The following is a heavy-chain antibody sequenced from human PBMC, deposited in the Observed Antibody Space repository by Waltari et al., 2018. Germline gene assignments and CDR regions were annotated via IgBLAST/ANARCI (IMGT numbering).Heavy chain of an antibody. V-gene: IGHV3-30*18. CDR3: AKDSYGSGNYYYGMDV. Sequence: QVQLVESGGGVVQPGRSLRLSCAASGFTFSSYGMHWVRQAPGKGLEWVAVISYDGSNKYYADSVKGRFTSSRDKSKNTLYLQMNSLRAEDTAVYYCAKDSYGSGNYYYGMDVWGQGTTVTVSS. CDR2: ISYDGSNK. D-gene: IGHD3-10*01. J-gene: IGHJ6*02. CDR1: GFTFSSYG.